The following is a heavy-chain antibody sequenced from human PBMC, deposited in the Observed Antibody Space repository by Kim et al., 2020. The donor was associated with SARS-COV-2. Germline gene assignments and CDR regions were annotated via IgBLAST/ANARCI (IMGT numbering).Heavy chain of an antibody. V-gene: IGHV3-9*01. J-gene: IGHJ4*02. CDR2: ISWNSGSI. Sequence: GGSLRLSCAASGFTFDDYAMHWVRQAPGKGLEWVSGISWNSGSIGYADSVKGRFTISRDNAKNSLYLQMNSLRAEETALYYCAKDKSVGATPYYFDYWGQGTLVTVSS. CDR3: AKDKSVGATPYYFDY. CDR1: GFTFDDYA. D-gene: IGHD1-26*01.